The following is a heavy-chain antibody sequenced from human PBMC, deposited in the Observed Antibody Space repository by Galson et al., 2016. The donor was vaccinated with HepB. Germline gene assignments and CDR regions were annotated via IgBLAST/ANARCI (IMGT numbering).Heavy chain of an antibody. V-gene: IGHV3-30*04. CDR3: ARGRGKWWGGCFDY. Sequence: SLRLSCAASGFTFRTHAMHWVRQAPGKGLEWVAFISYDESNKYYADSVKGRFTISRDNSKNTLYLQMNSLRADDTAVYFCARGRGKWWGGCFDYWGQGTLVTVSS. J-gene: IGHJ4*02. CDR1: GFTFRTHA. D-gene: IGHD2-8*01. CDR2: ISYDESNK.